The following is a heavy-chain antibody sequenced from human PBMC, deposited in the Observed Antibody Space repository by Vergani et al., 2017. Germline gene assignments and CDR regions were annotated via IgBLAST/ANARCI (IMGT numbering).Heavy chain of an antibody. CDR3: ATKPLDYYDSSGYHSWFDP. D-gene: IGHD3-22*01. CDR2: INHSGST. V-gene: IGHV4-34*01. CDR1: GGSFSGYY. J-gene: IGHJ5*02. Sequence: QVQLQQWGAGLLKPSETLSLTCAVYGGSFSGYYWSWIRQPPGQGLEWIGEINHSGSTNYNPSLKSRVTISVDTSKNQFSLKLSSVTAAETAVYYCATKPLDYYDSSGYHSWFDPWGQGTLVTVSS.